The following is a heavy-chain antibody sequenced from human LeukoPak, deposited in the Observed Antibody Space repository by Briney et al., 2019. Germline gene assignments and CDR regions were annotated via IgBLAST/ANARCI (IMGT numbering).Heavy chain of an antibody. Sequence: PGGSLRLSCAASGFTFSDYYMSWIRQAPGKGLEWVANINKDGSDKSYVDSVKGRFTISRDNAKNSLYLQMNSLRAEDTAVYYCATCWGPAAIPFYYYYYYMDVWGKGTTVTVSS. D-gene: IGHD2-2*02. J-gene: IGHJ6*03. CDR3: ATCWGPAAIPFYYYYYYMDV. V-gene: IGHV3-7*03. CDR1: GFTFSDYY. CDR2: INKDGSDK.